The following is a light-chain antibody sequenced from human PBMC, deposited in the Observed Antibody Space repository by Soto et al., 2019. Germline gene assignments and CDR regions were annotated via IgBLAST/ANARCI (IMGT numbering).Light chain of an antibody. CDR1: QSLVHSDGNTY. CDR3: MQGTYWPYT. Sequence: DVVMTQSPLSLPVTLGQSASISCRPSQSLVHSDGNTYLIWLHQRPGQSPRRLIYQVSHRDSGVPDRFSGSGSGIDFTLKISRVEAEDVGIYYCMQGTYWPYTFGQGTKLEIK. CDR2: QVS. V-gene: IGKV2-30*02. J-gene: IGKJ2*01.